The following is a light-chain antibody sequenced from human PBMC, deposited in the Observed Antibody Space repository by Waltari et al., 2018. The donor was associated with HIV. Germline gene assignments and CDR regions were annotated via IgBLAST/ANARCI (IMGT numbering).Light chain of an antibody. V-gene: IGLV3-21*02. CDR2: DDR. Sequence: SSVLTQPPSVSVAPGQTARITCGGNNIGTKSVNWYQQKPVQAPVLVVYDDRDRPSGIPERFSGSNSGNTATLTINRVEAGDEADYYCQVWDSSSAHVVFGGGTKLTVL. CDR1: NIGTKS. CDR3: QVWDSSSAHVV. J-gene: IGLJ2*01.